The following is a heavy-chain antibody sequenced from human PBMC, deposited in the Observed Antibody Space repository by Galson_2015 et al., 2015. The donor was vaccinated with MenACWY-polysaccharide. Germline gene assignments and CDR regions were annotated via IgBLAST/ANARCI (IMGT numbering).Heavy chain of an antibody. CDR2: ISSKGNGYAT. CDR3: TMDVSFTNGGH. Sequence: SLRLSCAASGLSFSGSFIHWVRQASRKGLDWIGRISSKGNGYATAYAASVSGRFTVSRDDSKTTAYLEMNSLKTEDTAVYYCTMDVSFTNGGHWGQGTLVTVSS. J-gene: IGHJ4*02. CDR1: GLSFSGSF. V-gene: IGHV3-73*01. D-gene: IGHD1-1*01.